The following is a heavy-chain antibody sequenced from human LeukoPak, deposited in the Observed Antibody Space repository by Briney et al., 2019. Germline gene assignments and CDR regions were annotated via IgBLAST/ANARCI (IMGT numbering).Heavy chain of an antibody. CDR1: GGSISSGGYY. CDR3: ARMGSSSWYAPFDY. CDR2: IYYSGST. J-gene: IGHJ4*02. Sequence: PSQTLSLTCTVSGGSISSGGYYWSWIRQHPGKGLEWIGYIYYSGSTYYNPSLKSRVTISVDTSKNQFSLKLSSVTAADTAVYYCARMGSSSWYAPFDYWGQGTLVTVSS. V-gene: IGHV4-31*03. D-gene: IGHD6-13*01.